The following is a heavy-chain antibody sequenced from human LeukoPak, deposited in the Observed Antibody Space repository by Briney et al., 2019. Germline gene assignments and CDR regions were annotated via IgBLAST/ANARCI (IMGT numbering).Heavy chain of an antibody. V-gene: IGHV3-21*01. J-gene: IGHJ6*02. CDR3: ARDLYGDYSLYYYYYGMDV. CDR1: VFTFSSNS. Sequence: GGSLRLSCAASVFTFSSNSMIWVRQALWKGREWVSSISSSSSYIYYADSVKGRFTISRDNAKNSLYLQMNSLRAEDTAVYYCARDLYGDYSLYYYYYGMDVWGQGTTVTVSS. D-gene: IGHD4-17*01. CDR2: ISSSSSYI.